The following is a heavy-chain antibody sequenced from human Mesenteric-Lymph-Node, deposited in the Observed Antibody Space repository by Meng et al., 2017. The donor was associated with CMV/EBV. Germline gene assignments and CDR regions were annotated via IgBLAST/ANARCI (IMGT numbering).Heavy chain of an antibody. Sequence: GASLKISCEASGFTLSSYWMTWVRQAPGEGLEVVANIKQDGSEKYYVDSVKGRFAISRENAKNSLYLQMNRLRAEDSAVYYCLRIRFLVWSNNYYYYGMDGWGQGTTVTVSS. CDR2: IKQDGSEK. D-gene: IGHD3-3*01. V-gene: IGHV3-7*01. CDR3: LRIRFLVWSNNYYYYGMDG. CDR1: GFTLSSYW. J-gene: IGHJ6*02.